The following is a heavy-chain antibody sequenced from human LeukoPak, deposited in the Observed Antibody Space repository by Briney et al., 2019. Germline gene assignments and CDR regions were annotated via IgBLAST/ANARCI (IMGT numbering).Heavy chain of an antibody. CDR1: GFTFDDYG. CDR3: ARVSCSWYFWYFDL. V-gene: IGHV3-20*04. D-gene: IGHD6-13*01. CDR2: INWNGGST. Sequence: GGSLRLSCAASGFTFDDYGMSWVRQVPGKGLEWVSGINWNGGSTGYADSVKGRFTISRDNAKNSLYLQMNSLRAEDTALYYCARVSCSWYFWYFDLWGRGTLVTVSS. J-gene: IGHJ2*01.